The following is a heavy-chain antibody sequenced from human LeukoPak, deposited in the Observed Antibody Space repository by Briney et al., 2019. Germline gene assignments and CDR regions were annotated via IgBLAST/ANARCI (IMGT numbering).Heavy chain of an antibody. Sequence: GGSLRLSCAASGFTFSDYYMSWIRQAPGKGLEWVSYISSSGSTIYYADSVKGRFTISRDNSKNTLYLQMNSLRAEDTAVYYCARDEAPLYDSSGYYPDWGQGPLVTVSS. CDR3: ARDEAPLYDSSGYYPD. V-gene: IGHV3-11*04. CDR1: GFTFSDYY. D-gene: IGHD3-22*01. CDR2: ISSSGSTI. J-gene: IGHJ4*02.